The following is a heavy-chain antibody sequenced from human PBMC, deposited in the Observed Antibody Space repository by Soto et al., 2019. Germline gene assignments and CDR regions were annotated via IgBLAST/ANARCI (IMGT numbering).Heavy chain of an antibody. CDR1: GSSIRSGYY. CDR2: IYHSGST. J-gene: IGHJ6*02. CDR3: ARFWEDGMDV. V-gene: IGHV4-38-2*01. D-gene: IGHD1-26*01. Sequence: LSLTCAVSGSSIRSGYYWGWIRQPPGKGLEWIGSIYHSGSTYYNPSLKSRVTISVDTSKNQFSLKLSSVTAADTAVYYCARFWEDGMDVWGQGTTVTVSS.